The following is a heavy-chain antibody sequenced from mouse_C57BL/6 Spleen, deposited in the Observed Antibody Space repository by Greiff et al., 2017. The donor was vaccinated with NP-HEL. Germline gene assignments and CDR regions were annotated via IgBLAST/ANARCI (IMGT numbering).Heavy chain of an antibody. D-gene: IGHD4-1*01. V-gene: IGHV1-81*01. CDR1: GYTFTSYG. J-gene: IGHJ2*01. CDR2: IYPRSGNT. Sequence: VKLMESGAELARPGASVKLSCKASGYTFTSYGISWVKQRTGQGLEWIGEIYPRSGNTYYNEKFKGKATLTADKSSSTAYMELRSLTSEDSAVYFCAREGWDDYWGQGTTLTVSS. CDR3: AREGWDDY.